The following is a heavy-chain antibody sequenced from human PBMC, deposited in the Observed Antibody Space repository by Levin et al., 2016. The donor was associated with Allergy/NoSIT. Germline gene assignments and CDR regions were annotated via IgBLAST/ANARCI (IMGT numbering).Heavy chain of an antibody. V-gene: IGHV3-9*01. Sequence: SLKISCVTSGFTFEDYAMHWVRQAPGKGLEWISSISGNGDDVDFADSVKGRFTISRDNSKNSLFLQLSSLTSEDSAFYFCVKDVDSSNYGVFISWGQGTLVTVS. CDR3: VKDVDSSNYGVFIS. CDR1: GFTFEDYA. J-gene: IGHJ4*02. D-gene: IGHD3-10*01. CDR2: ISGNGDDV.